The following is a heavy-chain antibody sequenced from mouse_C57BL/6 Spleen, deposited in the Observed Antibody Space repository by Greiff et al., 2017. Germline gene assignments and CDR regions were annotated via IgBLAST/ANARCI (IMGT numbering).Heavy chain of an antibody. D-gene: IGHD2-3*01. Sequence: QVQLQQPGAELVMPGASVKLSCKASGYTFTSYWMHWVKPRPGQGLEWIGEIDPSDSYTNYNQKFKGKSTLTVDKPSSTAYLQLSSRTSEDSAVYYCARRSVDGYYPDYWGQGATLTVSS. V-gene: IGHV1-69*01. CDR1: GYTFTSYW. J-gene: IGHJ2*01. CDR3: ARRSVDGYYPDY. CDR2: IDPSDSYT.